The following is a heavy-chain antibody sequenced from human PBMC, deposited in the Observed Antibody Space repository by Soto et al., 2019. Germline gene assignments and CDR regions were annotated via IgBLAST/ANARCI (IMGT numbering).Heavy chain of an antibody. Sequence: QVQLVQSGAEVKKPGASVKVSCKASGYTFTSYGISWVRQAPGQGLEWMGWISTYNGNTNYAQKLQGRVTMTTDTSTSTAYMELRSLRSDDTAVYYCARDRFLPSWSAIFGVVTGSPGAFDIWGQGTMVTVSS. J-gene: IGHJ3*02. CDR2: ISTYNGNT. D-gene: IGHD3-3*01. CDR1: GYTFTSYG. V-gene: IGHV1-18*04. CDR3: ARDRFLPSWSAIFGVVTGSPGAFDI.